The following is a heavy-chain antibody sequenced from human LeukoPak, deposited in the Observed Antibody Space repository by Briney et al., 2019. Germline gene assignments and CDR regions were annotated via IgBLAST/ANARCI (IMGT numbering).Heavy chain of an antibody. CDR3: ARGYYYYPN. CDR1: GGSMSSYY. Sequence: SETLSLTCAVSGGSMSSYYWSWIRQPPGKGLEWIGYGHYSGSTNYNPSLKSRVTISVDSTKSQFSLKLSSVTAADTAVYYCARGYYYYPNWGQGTLVTVSS. CDR2: GHYSGST. J-gene: IGHJ4*02. V-gene: IGHV4-59*01. D-gene: IGHD3-22*01.